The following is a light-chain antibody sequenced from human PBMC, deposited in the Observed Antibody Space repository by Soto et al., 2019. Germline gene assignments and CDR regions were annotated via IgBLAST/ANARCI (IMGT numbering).Light chain of an antibody. Sequence: EIVLTQSPGTLSLSPGERATLSCRASQSVSSSYLAWYQQKPGQAPRLLIYGASSRATGIPDRFSGSGSGTXXXLTXXRLEPEDFAVYYCQQYGSSRTFGQGTKVEIK. CDR3: QQYGSSRT. J-gene: IGKJ1*01. CDR2: GAS. CDR1: QSVSSSY. V-gene: IGKV3-20*01.